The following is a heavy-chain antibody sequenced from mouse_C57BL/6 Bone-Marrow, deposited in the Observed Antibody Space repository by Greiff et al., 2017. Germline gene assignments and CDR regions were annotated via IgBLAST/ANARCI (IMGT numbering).Heavy chain of an antibody. Sequence: VQLQQSGAELVRPGASVTLSCKASGYTFTDYEMHWVKQTPVHGLEWIGAIDPETGGTAYNQKFKGKAILTADKSSSTAYMELRSLTSEDSAVYYCTRGSTTVVAFDYWGQGTTLTVSS. D-gene: IGHD1-1*01. J-gene: IGHJ2*01. CDR1: GYTFTDYE. V-gene: IGHV1-15*01. CDR2: IDPETGGT. CDR3: TRGSTTVVAFDY.